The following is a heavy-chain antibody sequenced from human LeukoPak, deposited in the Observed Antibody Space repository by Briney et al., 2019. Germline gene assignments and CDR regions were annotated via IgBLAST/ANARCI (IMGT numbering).Heavy chain of an antibody. D-gene: IGHD1-26*01. CDR2: ISSSGSTI. CDR1: GFTFSDYY. J-gene: IGHJ4*02. V-gene: IGHV3-11*01. CDR3: ARVWELWTVFDY. Sequence: PGGSLRLSCAASGFTFSDYYMSWIRQAPGKGLEWVSYISSSGSTIYYADSVKGRFTISRDNAKNSLYLQMNSLRAEDTAVHYCARVWELWTVFDYWGQGTLVTVSS.